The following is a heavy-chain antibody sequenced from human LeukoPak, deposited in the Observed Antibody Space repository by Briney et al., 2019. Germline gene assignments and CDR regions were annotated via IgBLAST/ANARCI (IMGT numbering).Heavy chain of an antibody. Sequence: QAGGSLRLSCAAYGFTFSSYWMHWVRQAPGKGMVWVSRINSDGSSTSYADSVKGRFTISRDNSKNTLYLQMNSLRAEDTAVYYCAKGIEPSNGDYWPEPDYWGQGTLVTVSS. CDR1: GFTFSSYW. V-gene: IGHV3-74*01. D-gene: IGHD4-17*01. CDR3: AKGIEPSNGDYWPEPDY. J-gene: IGHJ4*02. CDR2: INSDGSST.